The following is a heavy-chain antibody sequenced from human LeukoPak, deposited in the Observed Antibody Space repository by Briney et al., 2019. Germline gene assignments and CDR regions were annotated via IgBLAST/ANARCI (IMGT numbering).Heavy chain of an antibody. Sequence: PSETLSLTCTVSGGSIRSESYYWGWIRQPPGKGLEWIGSIYYSGSTYYNPSLKSRVTISIATSKNQVSLKLNSVTAADTAVYYCAREVGGRRYGVVTASPRYFDSWGQGSLVTVSS. D-gene: IGHD2-21*02. CDR3: AREVGGRRYGVVTASPRYFDS. CDR2: IYYSGST. CDR1: GGSIRSESYY. J-gene: IGHJ4*02. V-gene: IGHV4-39*07.